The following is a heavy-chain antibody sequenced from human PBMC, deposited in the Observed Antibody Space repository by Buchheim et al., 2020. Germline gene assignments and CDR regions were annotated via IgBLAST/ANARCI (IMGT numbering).Heavy chain of an antibody. D-gene: IGHD6-13*01. CDR1: GFTFSPYW. CDR3: ARGGTAAAFDY. J-gene: IGHJ4*02. V-gene: IGHV3-7*01. Sequence: VQLVESGGGLVQPGGSLRLSCAASGFTFSPYWMSWVRQAPGKGLKWVANIKHDGSEKSYVDSVKGRFTISRDNAKNSLYLQMNSLRAEDTAVYYCARGGTAAAFDYWGQGTL. CDR2: IKHDGSEK.